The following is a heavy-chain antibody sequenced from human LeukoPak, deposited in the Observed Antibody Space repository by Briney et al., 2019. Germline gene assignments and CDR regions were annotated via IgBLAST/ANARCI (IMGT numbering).Heavy chain of an antibody. CDR2: INPSGGST. D-gene: IGHD6-13*01. Sequence: GASVKVSCKASGYTFTSYYMHWVRQAPGQGLEWMGIINPSGGSTSYAQKFQGRVTMTRDTSTSTVCMELSSLRSEDTAVYYCARAYSSSWYPYYYYGMDVWGQGTTVTVSS. CDR1: GYTFTSYY. CDR3: ARAYSSSWYPYYYYGMDV. V-gene: IGHV1-46*01. J-gene: IGHJ6*02.